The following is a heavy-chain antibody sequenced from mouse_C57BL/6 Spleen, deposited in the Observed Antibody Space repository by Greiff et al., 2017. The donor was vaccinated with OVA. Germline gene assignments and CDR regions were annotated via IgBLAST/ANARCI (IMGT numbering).Heavy chain of an antibody. D-gene: IGHD2-2*01. CDR1: GYTFTSYW. V-gene: IGHV1-69*01. Sequence: QVQLQQPGAELVMPGASVKLSCKASGYTFTSYWMHWVKQRPGQGLEWIGEIDPSDSYTNYNQKFKGKSTLTVDKSSSTAYMQLSSLTSEDSAVYYCARSPMVTTTWYFDVWGTGTTVTVSS. CDR2: IDPSDSYT. CDR3: ARSPMVTTTWYFDV. J-gene: IGHJ1*03.